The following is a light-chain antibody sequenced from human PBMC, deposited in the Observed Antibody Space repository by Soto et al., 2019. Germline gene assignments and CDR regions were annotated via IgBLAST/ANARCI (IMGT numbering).Light chain of an antibody. CDR3: QQYYNWLYT. CDR2: GAS. CDR1: QSVSSN. V-gene: IGKV3-15*01. J-gene: IGKJ2*01. Sequence: EIVITQSPATLSVSPGERATLSCRASQSVSSNLAWYQQKPGQAPRLLIYGASTRATGIPARFSGSGSGTEFTLTISSLQSEDFAIYYCQQYYNWLYTFGQGTKLEI.